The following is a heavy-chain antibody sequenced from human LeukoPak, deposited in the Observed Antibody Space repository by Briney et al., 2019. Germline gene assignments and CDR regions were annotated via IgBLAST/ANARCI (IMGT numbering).Heavy chain of an antibody. CDR1: GGSFSGYY. J-gene: IGHJ6*02. CDR2: INHSGST. V-gene: IGHV4-34*01. CDR3: ARKPHTYLYYYGMDV. D-gene: IGHD3-16*01. Sequence: SETLSLICGVYGGSFSGYYWLWMRQPPGEGLEWIGEINHSGSTNYNPSLKSRVTISVDTSKNQFSLKLSSVTAADTAVYYCARKPHTYLYYYGMDVWGQGTTVTVSS.